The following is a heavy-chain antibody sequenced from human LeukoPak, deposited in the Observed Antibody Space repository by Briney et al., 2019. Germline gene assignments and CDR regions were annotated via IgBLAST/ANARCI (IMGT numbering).Heavy chain of an antibody. Sequence: GASVKVSCKASGYTFTGYYMHWVRQAPGQGLEWMGWINPNSGGTNYAQKFQGRVTMTRDTSISTAYMELSRLRSDDTAVYYCARGSLYGGNSIDYWGQGTLVTVSS. J-gene: IGHJ4*02. V-gene: IGHV1-2*02. CDR2: INPNSGGT. CDR3: ARGSLYGGNSIDY. CDR1: GYTFTGYY. D-gene: IGHD4-23*01.